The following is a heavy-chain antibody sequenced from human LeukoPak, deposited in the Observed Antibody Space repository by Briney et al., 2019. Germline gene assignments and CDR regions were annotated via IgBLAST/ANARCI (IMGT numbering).Heavy chain of an antibody. V-gene: IGHV3-33*01. CDR3: ARDLVTMVRGVIPDPYYYYGMDV. CDR1: GFTFSSYG. CDR2: IWYDGSNK. J-gene: IGHJ6*02. Sequence: GRSLRLSCAASGFTFSSYGMHWVRQAPGEGLEWVAVIWYDGSNKYYADSVKGRFTISRDNSKNTLYLQMNSLRAEDTAVYYCARDLVTMVRGVIPDPYYYYGMDVWGQGTTVTVSS. D-gene: IGHD3-10*01.